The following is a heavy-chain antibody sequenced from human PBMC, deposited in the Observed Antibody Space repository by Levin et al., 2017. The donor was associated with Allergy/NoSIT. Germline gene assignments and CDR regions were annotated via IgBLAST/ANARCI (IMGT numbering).Heavy chain of an antibody. Sequence: SETLSLTCTVSGGSISSYYWSWIRQPPGKGLEWIGYIYYSGSTNCNPSLKSRVTISVDTSKNQFSLKLSSVTAADTAVYYCARYNKYYDSSGYYYAYWGQGTLVTVSS. V-gene: IGHV4-59*08. CDR2: IYYSGST. D-gene: IGHD3-22*01. J-gene: IGHJ4*02. CDR1: GGSISSYY. CDR3: ARYNKYYDSSGYYYAY.